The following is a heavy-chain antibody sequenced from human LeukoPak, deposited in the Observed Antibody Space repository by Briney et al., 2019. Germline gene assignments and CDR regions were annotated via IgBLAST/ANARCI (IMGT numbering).Heavy chain of an antibody. CDR1: GFTFSSYD. V-gene: IGHV3-13*01. D-gene: IGHD1-26*01. CDR3: ARAVLRSGSYFFDF. CDR2: IGTAGDT. J-gene: IGHJ4*02. Sequence: GGSLRLSCAASGFTFSSYDMHWVRQATGKGLEWVSAIGTAGDTYYPGSVKGRFTISRENAKNSLYPQMNSLRAGDTAVYYCARAVLRSGSYFFDFWGQGTLVTVSS.